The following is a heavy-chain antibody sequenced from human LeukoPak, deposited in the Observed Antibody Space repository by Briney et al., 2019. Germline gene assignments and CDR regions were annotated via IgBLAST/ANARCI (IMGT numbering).Heavy chain of an antibody. V-gene: IGHV3-23*01. J-gene: IGHJ6*03. CDR3: AKYAGDPNGVYYFYYYMDV. CDR2: ISGNGAST. Sequence: GGSLRLSCAASGFSFSIYAMSWVRQAPGKGLEWVSSISGNGASTYYGDSVKGRFTISRDNSKNTVYVQMNSLRDEDTAVYYCAKYAGDPNGVYYFYYYMDVWGKGTTVTVSS. CDR1: GFSFSIYA. D-gene: IGHD1-14*01.